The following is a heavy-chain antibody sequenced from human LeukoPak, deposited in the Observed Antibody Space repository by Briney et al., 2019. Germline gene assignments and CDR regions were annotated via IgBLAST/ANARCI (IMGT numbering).Heavy chain of an antibody. D-gene: IGHD2-2*03. V-gene: IGHV1-8*01. CDR3: ARGTYGYCSSTSCYSGYYYGMDV. J-gene: IGHJ6*02. CDR1: GYTFTSYD. CDR2: MNPNSGNT. Sequence: GASVKVSCKASGYTFTSYDINWVRQATGQGLEWMGWMNPNSGNTGYAQKFQGGVTMTRNTSISTAYMELSSLRSGDTAVYYCARGTYGYCSSTSCYSGYYYGMDVWGQGTTVTVSS.